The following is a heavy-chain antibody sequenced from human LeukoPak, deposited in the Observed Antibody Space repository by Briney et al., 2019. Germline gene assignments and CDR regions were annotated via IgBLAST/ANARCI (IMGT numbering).Heavy chain of an antibody. J-gene: IGHJ6*03. CDR3: ARAITAMAHSYYYYYYMDV. CDR2: IHYSGST. D-gene: IGHD5-18*01. V-gene: IGHV4-59*12. CDR1: GGSISSYY. Sequence: SETLSLTCTVSGGSISSYYWSWIRQPPEKGLEWIGYIHYSGSTSYNPSLKSRVTISVDTSKNQFSLKLSSVTAADTAVYYCARAITAMAHSYYYYYYMDVWGKGTTVTVSS.